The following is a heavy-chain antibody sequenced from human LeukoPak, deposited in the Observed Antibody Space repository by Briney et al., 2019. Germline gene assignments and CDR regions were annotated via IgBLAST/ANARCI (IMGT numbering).Heavy chain of an antibody. CDR3: AKPHFDD. CDR1: GFSFSSYG. J-gene: IGHJ4*02. V-gene: IGHV3-30*02. Sequence: GGSLRLSCAASGFSFSSYGMHWVRQAPAKGLEWVAFIRYDGSNKYYADSVKGRFTISRDNSKNTLYLQMNSLRAGDTAVYYCAKPHFDDWGQGTLVTVSS. CDR2: IRYDGSNK.